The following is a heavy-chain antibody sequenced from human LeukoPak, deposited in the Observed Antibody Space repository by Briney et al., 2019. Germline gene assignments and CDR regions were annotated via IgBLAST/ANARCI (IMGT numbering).Heavy chain of an antibody. CDR1: GFTFSSYS. CDR3: ASSTVTTWATAFDI. V-gene: IGHV3-21*01. J-gene: IGHJ3*02. Sequence: PGGSLRHSCAASGFTFSSYSMNWVRQAPGKGLEWVSSISSSSSYIYYADSVKGRFTISRDNAKNSLYLQMNSLRAEDTAVYYCASSTVTTWATAFDIWGQGTMVTVSS. CDR2: ISSSSSYI. D-gene: IGHD4-17*01.